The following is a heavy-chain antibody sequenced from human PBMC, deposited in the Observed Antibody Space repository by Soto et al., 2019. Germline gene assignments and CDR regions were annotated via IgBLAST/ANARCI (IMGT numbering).Heavy chain of an antibody. D-gene: IGHD3-3*02. CDR3: AIEGLVLALSTLISHQHSRAIDV. V-gene: IGHV1-69*13. CDR1: GNTFTGYY. J-gene: IGHJ6*02. Sequence: GASVKVSCKASGNTFTGYYMNWGRPAPGQGLEWMGGIIPRSGTSNYAQKFQGRVTITADESTSTAYVELSSLRSEDTAVYYCAIEGLVLALSTLISHQHSRAIDVCDQGTTVTGSS. CDR2: IIPRSGTS.